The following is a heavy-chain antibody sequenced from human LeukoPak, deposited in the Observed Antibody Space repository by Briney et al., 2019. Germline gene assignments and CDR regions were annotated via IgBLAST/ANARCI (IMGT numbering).Heavy chain of an antibody. CDR2: IYPGDSDT. CDR1: GYSFTSYW. V-gene: IGHV5-51*01. CDR3: ARQIRYCSSTRCYLDY. Sequence: GESLKISCKGSGYSFTSYWIGWVRQMPGKGLEWMGIIYPGDSDTRYSPSFQGQVTISADKSISTAYLQWSSLKASDTAMYYCARQIRYCSSTRCYLDYWDQGTLVTVSS. D-gene: IGHD2-2*01. J-gene: IGHJ4*02.